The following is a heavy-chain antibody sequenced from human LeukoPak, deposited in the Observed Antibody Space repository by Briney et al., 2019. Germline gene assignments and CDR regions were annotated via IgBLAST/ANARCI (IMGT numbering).Heavy chain of an antibody. J-gene: IGHJ4*02. CDR1: GYTFTGYY. CDR3: ARGTYSSTEGYFDY. V-gene: IGHV1-2*02. D-gene: IGHD6-13*01. Sequence: PSVKVSCKASGYTFTGYYMHWVRQAPGQGLGWMGWINPNSGGTNYGQRFQGRVPMSRDTSISTAYMKLSRLRSDDTAVYYCARGTYSSTEGYFDYWGQGTLVTVPS. CDR2: INPNSGGT.